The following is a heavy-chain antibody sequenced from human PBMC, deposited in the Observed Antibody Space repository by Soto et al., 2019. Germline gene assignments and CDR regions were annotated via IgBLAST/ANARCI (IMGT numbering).Heavy chain of an antibody. J-gene: IGHJ5*02. CDR1: GFTFSSSA. Sequence: SVKVSCKTSGFTFSSSAVHWVRQARGHRLQWIGWIDVGSANANYAQMLQERVTISRDMSTSTAYMELSSLRPEDTAVYYCSRTATNYDSSGYYPFDPWGQGTLVTVSS. CDR3: SRTATNYDSSGYYPFDP. D-gene: IGHD3-22*01. V-gene: IGHV1-58*01. CDR2: IDVGSANA.